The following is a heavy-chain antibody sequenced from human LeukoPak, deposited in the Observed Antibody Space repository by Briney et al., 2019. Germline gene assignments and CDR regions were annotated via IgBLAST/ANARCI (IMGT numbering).Heavy chain of an antibody. D-gene: IGHD6-13*01. CDR3: ASSLGRIAAAEG. CDR2: INPNSGGT. J-gene: IGHJ4*02. CDR1: GCTFTGYY. Sequence: ASVKVSCKASGCTFTGYYMHWVRQAPGQGLEWMGWINPNSGGTNYAQKFQGRVTMTRDTSISTAYMELSRLRSDDTAVYYCASSLGRIAAAEGWGQGTLVTVSS. V-gene: IGHV1-2*02.